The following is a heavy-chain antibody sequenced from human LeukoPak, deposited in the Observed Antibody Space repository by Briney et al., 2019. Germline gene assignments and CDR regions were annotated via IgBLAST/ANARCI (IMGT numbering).Heavy chain of an antibody. CDR1: GGSISSYY. CDR2: IYYSGST. V-gene: IGHV4-59*01. J-gene: IGHJ5*02. Sequence: SETLSLTCTVSGGSISSYYWSWIRQPPGKGLEWTGYIYYSGSTNYNPSLKSRVTISVDTSKNQFSLKLSSVTAADTAVYYCARGKDPRGWFDPWGQGTLVTVSS. CDR3: ARGKDPRGWFDP.